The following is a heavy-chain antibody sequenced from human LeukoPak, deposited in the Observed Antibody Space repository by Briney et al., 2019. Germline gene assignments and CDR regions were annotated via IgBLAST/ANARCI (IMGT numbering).Heavy chain of an antibody. CDR3: ATSYSSSWFFFDY. Sequence: PSETLSLTCAVSGGSISSGGYSWSWIRQPPGKGLEWIGYIYRSGSTYYNPSLKSRVTISVDRSKNQFSLKLSSVTAADTAVYYCATSYSSSWFFFDYWGQGTLVTVSS. J-gene: IGHJ4*02. D-gene: IGHD6-13*01. CDR1: GGSISSGGYS. V-gene: IGHV4-30-2*01. CDR2: IYRSGST.